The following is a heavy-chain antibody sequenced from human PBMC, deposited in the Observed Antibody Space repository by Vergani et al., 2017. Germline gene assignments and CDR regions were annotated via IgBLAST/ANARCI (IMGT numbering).Heavy chain of an antibody. CDR1: GGTFSSYA. D-gene: IGHD1-14*01. V-gene: IGHV1-46*01. Sequence: QVQLVQSGAEVKKPGSSVKVSCKASGGTFSSYAISWVRQAPGQGLEWMGIINPSGGSTSYAQKFQGRVTMTRDTSTSTVYMELSSLRSEDTAVYYCARDIKASPYYGMDVWGQGTMVTVSS. CDR3: ARDIKASPYYGMDV. CDR2: INPSGGST. J-gene: IGHJ6*02.